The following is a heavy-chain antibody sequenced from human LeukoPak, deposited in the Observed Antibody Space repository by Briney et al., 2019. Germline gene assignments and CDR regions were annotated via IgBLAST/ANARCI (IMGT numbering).Heavy chain of an antibody. CDR2: ISGSGGTT. Sequence: GGSLRLSCAASGFTFTNYWMSWVRQAPGKGLEWVSGISGSGGTTYYADSVKGRFTISRDNSKNTLYLQMNSPRGEDTAVYYCAKGSRTIVVVIAPNFDYWGQGTLVTVSS. CDR1: GFTFTNYW. J-gene: IGHJ4*02. V-gene: IGHV3-23*01. CDR3: AKGSRTIVVVIAPNFDY. D-gene: IGHD3-22*01.